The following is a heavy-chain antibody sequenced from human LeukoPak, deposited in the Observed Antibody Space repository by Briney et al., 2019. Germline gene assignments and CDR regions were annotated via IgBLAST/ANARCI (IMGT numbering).Heavy chain of an antibody. CDR1: GYSISSGYY. D-gene: IGHD3-3*01. CDR3: ARDFRGGYDFWSGYYTPYYFDY. CDR2: IFHSGNT. V-gene: IGHV4-38-2*02. Sequence: SETLSLTCTVSGYSISSGYYWGWIRQPPGKGLEWIGSIFHSGNTYYNPSLKSRVTIAVDTSKNQFSLKLSSVTAADTAVYYCARDFRGGYDFWSGYYTPYYFDYWGQGTLVTVSP. J-gene: IGHJ4*02.